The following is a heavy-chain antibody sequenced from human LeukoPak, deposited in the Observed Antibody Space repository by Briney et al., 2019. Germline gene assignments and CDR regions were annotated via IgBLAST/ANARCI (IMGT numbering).Heavy chain of an antibody. D-gene: IGHD6-6*01. Sequence: GASVKVSCKASGYTFTGHYVHWVRQAPGQGLEWMGWIDPSSGGTNSAQKFQGRVTMTRDTSISTAYMELSGLTSDDTAVYYCARDSSSSLDYYYYYMDVWGKGTTVTVSS. V-gene: IGHV1-2*02. CDR3: ARDSSSSLDYYYYYMDV. CDR2: IDPSSGGT. CDR1: GYTFTGHY. J-gene: IGHJ6*03.